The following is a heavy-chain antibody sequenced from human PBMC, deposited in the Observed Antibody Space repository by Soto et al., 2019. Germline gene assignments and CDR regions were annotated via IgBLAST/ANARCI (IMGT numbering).Heavy chain of an antibody. CDR3: AKEGSGVRGIIVSLIYDY. CDR2: ISGTGGGT. CDR1: GFTFRKYA. V-gene: IGHV3-23*01. J-gene: IGHJ4*02. Sequence: GGSLRLSCAATGFTFRKYAMSWVRQSPGKGLEWVSTISGTGGGTYYADAVKGRFAISRDNSKGAVDLQMNSLRVEDTATYYCAKEGSGVRGIIVSLIYDYWGQGVLVTVSS. D-gene: IGHD3-10*01.